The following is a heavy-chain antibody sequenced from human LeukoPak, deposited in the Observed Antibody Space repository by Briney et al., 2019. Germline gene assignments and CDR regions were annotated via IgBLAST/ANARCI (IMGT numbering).Heavy chain of an antibody. CDR3: ARDRRAVAGPAFDY. CDR2: IYHSGST. V-gene: IGHV4-38-2*02. D-gene: IGHD6-19*01. Sequence: SETLSLTCTVSGYSISSGYYWGWIRQPPGKGLEWIGSIYHSGSTYYNPSLKSRVTISVDTSKNQFSLRMSSVTAADTAVYYCARDRRAVAGPAFDYWGQGTLVTVSS. J-gene: IGHJ4*02. CDR1: GYSISSGYY.